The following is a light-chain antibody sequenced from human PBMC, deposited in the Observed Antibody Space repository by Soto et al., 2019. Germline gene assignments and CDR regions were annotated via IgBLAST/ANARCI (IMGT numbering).Light chain of an antibody. CDR1: QSVXSN. J-gene: IGKJ4*01. Sequence: IVLTQSPSTLSVSPGERATLPCRASQSVXSNLAWYQKKPGQAPRFLIYXASNRATGIPASFSGSGSGTDFTITISSLEPEDVAVYRCQQRINWRTFGGGTKVDIK. V-gene: IGKV3-11*01. CDR2: XAS. CDR3: QQRINWRT.